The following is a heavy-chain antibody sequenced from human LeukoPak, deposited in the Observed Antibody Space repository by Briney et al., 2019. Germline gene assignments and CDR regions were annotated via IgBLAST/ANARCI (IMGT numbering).Heavy chain of an antibody. CDR1: GFTFSSYS. D-gene: IGHD6-13*01. CDR2: ISSNSGTM. Sequence: GGSLRLSCAASGFTFSSYSMDWVRQAPGKGLEWVSYISSNSGTMYYADSVKGRFTISRDNAKNSLYLQMNSLRAEDTAVYYCARDPIAAAGGEPFDYWGQGTLVTVSS. V-gene: IGHV3-48*04. CDR3: ARDPIAAAGGEPFDY. J-gene: IGHJ4*02.